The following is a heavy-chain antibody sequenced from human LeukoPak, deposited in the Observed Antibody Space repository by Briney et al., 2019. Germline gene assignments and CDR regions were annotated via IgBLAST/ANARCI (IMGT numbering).Heavy chain of an antibody. CDR3: AKSLYCSSTSCYPGWFDP. J-gene: IGHJ5*02. D-gene: IGHD2-2*01. CDR2: ISGSGGST. CDR1: GFTFSSYA. V-gene: IGHV3-23*01. Sequence: GGSLRLSCAASGFTFSSYAMSWVRQAPGKGLEWVSAISGSGGSTYYADSVKGRFTISRDNSKNTLYLQMNSLRAEDTAVYYCAKSLYCSSTSCYPGWFDPWGQGTLVTVSS.